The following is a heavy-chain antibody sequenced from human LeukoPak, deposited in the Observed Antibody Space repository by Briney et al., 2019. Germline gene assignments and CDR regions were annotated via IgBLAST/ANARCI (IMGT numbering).Heavy chain of an antibody. D-gene: IGHD5-12*01. CDR2: IYPSGTT. J-gene: IGHJ3*02. Sequence: SETLSLTCTVSGDSISSYSWNWIRQPAGKGLEWIGRIYPSGTTNYNPSLKSRVTMSVDTSKNQFSLRLSSVTAADTAVYYCATDGSTPDAFDIWGQGTMVTVSS. CDR3: ATDGSTPDAFDI. V-gene: IGHV4-4*07. CDR1: GDSISSYS.